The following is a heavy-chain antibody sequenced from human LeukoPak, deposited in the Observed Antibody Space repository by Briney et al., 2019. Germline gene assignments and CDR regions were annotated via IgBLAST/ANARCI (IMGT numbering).Heavy chain of an antibody. J-gene: IGHJ4*02. CDR2: TYYSGST. Sequence: SETLSLTCTVSGGSISSSSYYWGWIRQPPGKGLEWIGSTYYSGSTYYNPSLKSRVTISVDTSKNQFSLKLSSVTAADTAVYYCARHPTWLANFDYWGQGTLVTVSS. D-gene: IGHD6-19*01. CDR3: ARHPTWLANFDY. CDR1: GGSISSSSYY. V-gene: IGHV4-39*01.